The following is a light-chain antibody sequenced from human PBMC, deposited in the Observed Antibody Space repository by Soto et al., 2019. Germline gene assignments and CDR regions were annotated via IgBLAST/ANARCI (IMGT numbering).Light chain of an antibody. V-gene: IGLV1-40*01. CDR1: NSNIGAGYV. Sequence: QSVLTQPPSVSGAPGQRVTISCTGSNSNIGAGYVVHWYQQLPGTAPKLLIYVNLNRPSGIPGRFSASKSGTSASLAIAGLQAEDEGAYSCQTYDNILSASVFGGGTKLTVL. CDR3: QTYDNILSASV. J-gene: IGLJ3*02. CDR2: VNL.